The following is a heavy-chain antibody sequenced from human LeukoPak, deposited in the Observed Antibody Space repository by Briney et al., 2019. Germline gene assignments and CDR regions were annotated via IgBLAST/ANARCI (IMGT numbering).Heavy chain of an antibody. D-gene: IGHD2-2*01. CDR3: AKGSFYCSTNTCPQYYYYMDV. Sequence: GGSLRLSCVASGSTFSRHGMHWARQAPGKGLEWVAFIRYDGSDKYYAESVKGRFTISRDNSENTLYLQMSSLRDEDTAVYYCAKGSFYCSTNTCPQYYYYMDVWGKGITVTVSS. J-gene: IGHJ6*03. CDR2: IRYDGSDK. V-gene: IGHV3-30*02. CDR1: GSTFSRHG.